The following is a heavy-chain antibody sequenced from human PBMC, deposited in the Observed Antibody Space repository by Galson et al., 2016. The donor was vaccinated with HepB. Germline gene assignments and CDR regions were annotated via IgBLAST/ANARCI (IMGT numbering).Heavy chain of an antibody. CDR1: GGSIGSNNYY. Sequence: ETLSLTCSVSGGSIGSNNYYWGWIRQPPGKGLEWIGSIYYSGRTFYNPSLQSRVNISVDQSKNQFSLSLNSVTAADTAVYYCARHEPSFCSSAICYPYYFDYWGQGTLVTVSS. CDR3: ARHEPSFCSSAICYPYYFDY. V-gene: IGHV4-39*01. J-gene: IGHJ4*02. D-gene: IGHD2-2*01. CDR2: IYYSGRT.